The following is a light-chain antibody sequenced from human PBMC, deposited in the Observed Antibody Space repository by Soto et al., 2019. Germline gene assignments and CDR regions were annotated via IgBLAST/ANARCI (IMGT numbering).Light chain of an antibody. CDR3: QQFNSYPIT. CDR1: QDIRCA. CDR2: DVA. J-gene: IGKJ5*01. V-gene: IGKV1-13*02. Sequence: AIQLTQYPSSLSASVGDRDTITCRASQDIRCALAWYQQKQGKAPKILIYDVATLESGVPSRFSGSSSGTDFTLTISSLQPVDFATYYCQQFNSYPITFGQGTRLEIK.